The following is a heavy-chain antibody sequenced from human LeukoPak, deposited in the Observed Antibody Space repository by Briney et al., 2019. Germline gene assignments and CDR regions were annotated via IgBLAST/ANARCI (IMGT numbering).Heavy chain of an antibody. Sequence: GGSLRLSCAGSGFTFSTYSMNWVRQAPGKGLDWVSYISSSSSRIYYADSVKGRFTISRDNTKNSMYLHMSSLRAEDTALYYCARDSGGFSLDFWGQGTLVTVSS. CDR1: GFTFSTYS. CDR2: ISSSSSRI. V-gene: IGHV3-48*04. CDR3: ARDSGGFSLDF. D-gene: IGHD3-10*01. J-gene: IGHJ4*02.